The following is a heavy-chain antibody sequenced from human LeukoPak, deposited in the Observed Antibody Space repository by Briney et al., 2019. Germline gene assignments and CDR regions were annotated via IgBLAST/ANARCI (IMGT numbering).Heavy chain of an antibody. CDR1: GYSFTNYW. J-gene: IGHJ4*02. CDR2: IHSADSNT. Sequence: GESLKISCKDSGYSFTNYWIGWVRQMPGKGLEWMGIIHSADSNTKYSPSFQGQVTISADKSISTAYLQWSSLKASDTAMYYCARHSGGDYVSYWGQGTLVTVSS. V-gene: IGHV5-51*01. D-gene: IGHD2-15*01. CDR3: ARHSGGDYVSY.